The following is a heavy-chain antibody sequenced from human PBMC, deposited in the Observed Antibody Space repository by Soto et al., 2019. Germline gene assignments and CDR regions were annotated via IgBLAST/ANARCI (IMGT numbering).Heavy chain of an antibody. J-gene: IGHJ4*02. CDR2: ISAYNGNT. CDR3: ARAPPPPDY. Sequence: QVQLVQSGAEVKKPGASVKVSCKASGYTFASYAISWMRQAPGQGLEWMGRISAYNGNTNYAQKLQGRVTMTTDTSPSTAYMELRSLRSADTAVYYCARAPPPPDYWGQGTLVTVSS. V-gene: IGHV1-18*01. CDR1: GYTFASYA.